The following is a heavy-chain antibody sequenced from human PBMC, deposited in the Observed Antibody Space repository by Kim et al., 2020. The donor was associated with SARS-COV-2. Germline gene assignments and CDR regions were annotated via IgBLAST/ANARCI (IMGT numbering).Heavy chain of an antibody. CDR2: INHSGST. CDR3: ARGGKQWPFDY. V-gene: IGHV4-34*01. CDR1: GGSFSGYY. Sequence: SETLSLTCAVYGGSFSGYYWSWIRQPPGKGLEWIGEINHSGSTNYNPSLKSRVTISVDTSKNQFSLKLSSVTAADTAVYYCARGGKQWPFDYWGQGTLVTVSS. D-gene: IGHD6-19*01. J-gene: IGHJ4*02.